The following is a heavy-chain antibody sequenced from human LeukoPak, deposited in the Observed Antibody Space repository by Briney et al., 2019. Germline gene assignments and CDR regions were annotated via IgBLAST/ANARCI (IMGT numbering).Heavy chain of an antibody. J-gene: IGHJ4*02. CDR1: GFTFSSYW. Sequence: GGSLRLSCAASGFTFSSYWMHWVRQAPGKGLVWVSRINSDGSSTSYADSVKGRFTISRDNAKNTLYLQMNSLRAEDTAVYYCAREGLLAAGTLDYWGQGTLVTVSS. CDR3: AREGLLAAGTLDY. V-gene: IGHV3-74*01. D-gene: IGHD6-13*01. CDR2: INSDGSST.